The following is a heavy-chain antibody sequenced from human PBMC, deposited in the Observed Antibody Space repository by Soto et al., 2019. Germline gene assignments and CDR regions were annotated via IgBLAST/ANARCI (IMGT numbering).Heavy chain of an antibody. J-gene: IGHJ6*02. CDR2: INPNSGGT. D-gene: IGHD2-2*01. V-gene: IGHV1-2*02. Sequence: ASVKVSCKASGYTFTGYYMHWVRQAPGQGLEWMGWINPNSGGTNYAQKFQGRVTMTRDTSISTAYMELSRLSSDDTAVYYGARDLVPAAISDYYGMDVWGQGTTVTVSS. CDR1: GYTFTGYY. CDR3: ARDLVPAAISDYYGMDV.